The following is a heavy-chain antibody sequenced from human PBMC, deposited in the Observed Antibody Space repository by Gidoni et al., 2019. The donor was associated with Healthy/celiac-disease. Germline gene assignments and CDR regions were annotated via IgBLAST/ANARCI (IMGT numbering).Heavy chain of an antibody. Sequence: EVQLVESGGGLVKPGGSLRLSCAASGFTFSLYIMNWVRQAPGKGLEWVSSISSSSSYIYYADSVKGRFTISRDNAKNSLYLQMNSLRAEDTAVYYCARDFETELLWFGELLSSWGQGTLVTVSS. D-gene: IGHD3-10*01. J-gene: IGHJ4*02. CDR1: GFTFSLYI. V-gene: IGHV3-21*01. CDR2: ISSSSSYI. CDR3: ARDFETELLWFGELLSS.